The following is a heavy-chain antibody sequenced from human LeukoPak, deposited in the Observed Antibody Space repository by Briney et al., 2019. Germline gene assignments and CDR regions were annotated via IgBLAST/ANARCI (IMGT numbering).Heavy chain of an antibody. CDR3: ARQDTAMVLDAFDI. J-gene: IGHJ3*02. D-gene: IGHD5-18*01. CDR1: GYSFTSYR. Sequence: GESLKISCKGSGYSFTSYRIGWVRQMPGKGLEWMGIIYPGDSDTRYSPSFQGQVTVSAGKSISTAYLQWSSLKAPDTAMYYCARQDTAMVLDAFDIWGQGTMVTVSS. CDR2: IYPGDSDT. V-gene: IGHV5-51*01.